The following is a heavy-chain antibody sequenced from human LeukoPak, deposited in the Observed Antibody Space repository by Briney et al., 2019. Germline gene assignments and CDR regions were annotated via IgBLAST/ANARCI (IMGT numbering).Heavy chain of an antibody. Sequence: GGSLRLSCAASGFTFSDYYMSWIRQAPGKGLEWVANIKDDGSEKYYVDSVKGRFTISRDDAKNSLYLQMNSPRAEDTAVYYCARARDSSWDYWGQGTLVTVSS. D-gene: IGHD6-13*01. CDR3: ARARDSSWDY. CDR2: IKDDGSEK. V-gene: IGHV3-7*03. J-gene: IGHJ4*02. CDR1: GFTFSDYY.